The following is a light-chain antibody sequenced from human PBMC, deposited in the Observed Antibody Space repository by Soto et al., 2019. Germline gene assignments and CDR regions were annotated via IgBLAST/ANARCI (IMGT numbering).Light chain of an antibody. CDR2: DVS. Sequence: QSALTQPASVSGSPGQSITISCTGTSSDVGDYNYVSWYQHHPGKAPKLMIYDVSNRPSGVSDRFSGSKSGSPASLPISGPQAEDEAVNNCSSYTGSATRCFGTGPKPTVL. CDR1: SSDVGDYNY. J-gene: IGLJ1*01. V-gene: IGLV2-14*03. CDR3: SSYTGSATRC.